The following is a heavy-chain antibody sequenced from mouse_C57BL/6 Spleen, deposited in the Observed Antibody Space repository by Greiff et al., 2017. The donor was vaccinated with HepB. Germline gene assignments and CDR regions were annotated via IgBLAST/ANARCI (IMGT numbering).Heavy chain of an antibody. D-gene: IGHD1-1*01. CDR2: ISSGSSTS. V-gene: IGHV5-17*01. Sequence: EVKLVESGGGLVKPGGSLKLSCAASGFTFSDYGMHWVRQAPEKGLEWVAYISSGSSTSYYADTVKGRFTISRDNAKNTLFLQMTSLRSEDTAMYYCARNYNYYAMDYWGQGTSVTVSS. CDR3: ARNYNYYAMDY. J-gene: IGHJ4*01. CDR1: GFTFSDYG.